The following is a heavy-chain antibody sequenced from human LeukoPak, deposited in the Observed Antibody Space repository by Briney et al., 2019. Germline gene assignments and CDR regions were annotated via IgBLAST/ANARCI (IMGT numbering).Heavy chain of an antibody. J-gene: IGHJ4*02. CDR1: GFTFSSYS. CDR2: ISSSSYI. V-gene: IGHV3-21*01. Sequence: GGSLRLSCAASGFTFSSYSMNWVRQAPGKGLEWVSSISSSSYIYYADSVKGRFTISRDNAKNSLYLQMNSLRAEDTAVYYCASLTGRGDFDYWGQGTLVTVSS. CDR3: ASLTGRGDFDY. D-gene: IGHD1-14*01.